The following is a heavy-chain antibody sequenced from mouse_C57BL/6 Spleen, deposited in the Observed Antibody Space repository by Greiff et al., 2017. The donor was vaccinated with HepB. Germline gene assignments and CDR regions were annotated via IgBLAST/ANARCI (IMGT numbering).Heavy chain of an antibody. D-gene: IGHD4-1*01. Sequence: EVQLVESGGDLVKPGGSLKLSCAASGFTFSSYGMSWVRQTPDKRLEWVATISSGGSYTYYPDSVKGRFTISRDNAKNTLYLQMSSLKSEDTAMYYGARLTGTGYVDVWGTGTTVTVSS. CDR1: GFTFSSYG. CDR3: ARLTGTGYVDV. CDR2: ISSGGSYT. V-gene: IGHV5-6*01. J-gene: IGHJ1*03.